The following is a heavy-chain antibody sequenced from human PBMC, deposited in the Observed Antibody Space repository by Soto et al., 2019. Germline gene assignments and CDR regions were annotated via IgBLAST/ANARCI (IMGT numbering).Heavy chain of an antibody. J-gene: IGHJ6*02. Sequence: QVQLVESGGGVVQPGRSLRLSCAASGFTFSSYGMHWVRQAPGKGLEWVAVIWYDGSNKYYADSVKGRFTISRDNSKNTLYLQMNSLRAEDTAVYYCAKDPGIAVAGIYYYYGMDVWGQGTTVTVSS. CDR3: AKDPGIAVAGIYYYYGMDV. V-gene: IGHV3-33*06. CDR2: IWYDGSNK. CDR1: GFTFSSYG. D-gene: IGHD6-19*01.